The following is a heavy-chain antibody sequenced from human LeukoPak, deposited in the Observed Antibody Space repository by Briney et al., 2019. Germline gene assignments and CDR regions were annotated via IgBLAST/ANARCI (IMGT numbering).Heavy chain of an antibody. V-gene: IGHV3-53*01. Sequence: GGSLRLSCAASGFNVSSSFMSWVRQAPGKGLEWVSVIYSIGSTFYADSVKGRFTISRDNSKNMLYLHMNSLRAEDTAVYYCARVPDSSVRMTNFDYWGQGTLVTVSS. CDR1: GFNVSSSF. D-gene: IGHD3-22*01. CDR2: IYSIGST. J-gene: IGHJ4*02. CDR3: ARVPDSSVRMTNFDY.